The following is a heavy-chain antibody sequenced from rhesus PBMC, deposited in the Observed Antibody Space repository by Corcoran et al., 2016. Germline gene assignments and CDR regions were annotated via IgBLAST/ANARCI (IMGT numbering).Heavy chain of an antibody. J-gene: IGHJ6*01. D-gene: IGHD1-20*01. Sequence: QLQLQESGPGLVKPSETLSLTCAVSGGSISGYYWNWIRQPPGKGLEWIGCIGGSSGSTYYNPSLNRRVTISTDTSKNQFSLKLSSVTAADTAVYYCTRKKAAGTTGNYGLDSWGQGVVVTVSS. CDR1: GGSISGYY. CDR3: TRKKAAGTTGNYGLDS. V-gene: IGHV4-165*02. CDR2: IGGSSGST.